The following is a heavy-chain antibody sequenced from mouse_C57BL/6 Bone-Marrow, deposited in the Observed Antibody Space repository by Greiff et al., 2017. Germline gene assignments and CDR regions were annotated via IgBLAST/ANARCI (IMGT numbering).Heavy chain of an antibody. J-gene: IGHJ1*03. Sequence: VQLKESGGGLVQPKGSLKLSCAASGFTFNTYAMHWVRQAPGKGLEWVARIRSKSSNYATYYADSVKDRFTISRDDSQSMLYLQMNNLKTEDTAMYYCVRDPYYGSPYWYFDVWGTGTTVTVSS. CDR3: VRDPYYGSPYWYFDV. D-gene: IGHD1-1*01. CDR1: GFTFNTYA. CDR2: IRSKSSNYAT. V-gene: IGHV10-3*01.